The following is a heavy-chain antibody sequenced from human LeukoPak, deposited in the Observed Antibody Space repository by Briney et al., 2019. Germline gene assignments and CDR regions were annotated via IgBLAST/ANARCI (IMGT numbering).Heavy chain of an antibody. V-gene: IGHV3-23*01. CDR2: ISGSGGST. D-gene: IGHD3-22*01. J-gene: IGHJ4*02. CDR3: AKIPHSSYYYDSSGYLDY. Sequence: QPGGSLRLCCAASGFTFSTYAMTWVRQAPGKGLEWVSAISGSGGSTYTADSVKGRFTISRNNSKNTLYLQMNSLRAEDTAIYYCAKIPHSSYYYDSSGYLDYWGQGTLVSVSS. CDR1: GFTFSTYA.